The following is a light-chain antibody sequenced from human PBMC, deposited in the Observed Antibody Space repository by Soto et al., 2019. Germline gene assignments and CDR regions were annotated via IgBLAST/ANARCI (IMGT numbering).Light chain of an antibody. CDR2: GAF. V-gene: IGKV1-9*01. Sequence: DIQLTQSPSFLSASVGDRVTITCRASQGISSYLAWYQQKPGKAPKLLIYGAFTLQSGVPSRFSGSGSGTEFTLTISSLEPEDFAIYYCQQLNSYPRTFGQGTKVEIK. J-gene: IGKJ1*01. CDR3: QQLNSYPRT. CDR1: QGISSY.